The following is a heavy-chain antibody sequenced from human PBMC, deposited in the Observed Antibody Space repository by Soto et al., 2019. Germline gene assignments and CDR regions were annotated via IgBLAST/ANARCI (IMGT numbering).Heavy chain of an antibody. CDR1: GYTFTSYY. D-gene: IGHD3-3*01. CDR2: INPSGGST. V-gene: IGHV1-46*01. Sequence: QVQLVQSGAEVKKPGASVKVSCKASGYTFTSYYMHWVRQAPGQGLEWMGIINPSGGSTSYAQKFQGRVTMTRDTSTSTVYRELSSLRSEDTAVYYCAWSAPGGMATIDYWGQGTLVTVSS. CDR3: AWSAPGGMATIDY. J-gene: IGHJ4*02.